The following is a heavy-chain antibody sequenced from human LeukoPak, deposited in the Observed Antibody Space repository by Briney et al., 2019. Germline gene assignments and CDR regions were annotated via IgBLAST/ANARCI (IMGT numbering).Heavy chain of an antibody. V-gene: IGHV4-38-2*01. D-gene: IGHD2-2*01. CDR3: ARHGSDHCSSTSCRFDY. J-gene: IGHJ4*02. CDR1: GYSISSGYY. Sequence: SETLSLTCAVSGYSISSGYYWGWIRQPPGKGLEWIGSIYHSGSTYYDPSLKSRVTISVDTSKNQFSLKLSSVTAADTAVYYCARHGSDHCSSTSCRFDYWGQGTLVTVSS. CDR2: IYHSGST.